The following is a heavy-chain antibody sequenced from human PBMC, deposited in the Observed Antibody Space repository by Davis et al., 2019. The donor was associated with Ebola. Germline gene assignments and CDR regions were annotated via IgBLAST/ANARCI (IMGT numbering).Heavy chain of an antibody. CDR1: GHTFSNYW. D-gene: IGHD3-22*01. V-gene: IGHV3-7*01. J-gene: IGHJ1*01. Sequence: GESLKISCSVSGHTFSNYWMSWVRQAPGKGLEWVANMNQDGSAKYYADSVKGRFTISRDNAENSLFLQMSSLRAEDTSLYYCATYSSSTGLGYWGQGTLVTVSS. CDR2: MNQDGSAK. CDR3: ATYSSSTGLGY.